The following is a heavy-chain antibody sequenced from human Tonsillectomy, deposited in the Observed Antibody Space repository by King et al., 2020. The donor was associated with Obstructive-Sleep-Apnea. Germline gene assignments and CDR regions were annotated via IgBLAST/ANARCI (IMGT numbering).Heavy chain of an antibody. V-gene: IGHV4-4*02. J-gene: IGHJ1*01. CDR1: GGSLTSSDW. Sequence: LQLQESGPGLVQPSGTLSLTCAVSGGSLTSSDWWRWVRQPPGKGLEWIGGIYHSGITNSNPSLKSRDTISVDKSKNQFSLKLSSVTAADTAVYYCTGTMSYFQRWGQGTLVTVSS. CDR2: IYHSGIT. CDR3: TGTMSYFQR. D-gene: IGHD3-22*01.